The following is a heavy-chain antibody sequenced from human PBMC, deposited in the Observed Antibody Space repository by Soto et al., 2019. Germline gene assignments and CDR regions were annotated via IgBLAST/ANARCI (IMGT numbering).Heavy chain of an antibody. CDR3: VGGLIVVVGYFDY. D-gene: IGHD3-22*01. CDR2: ISGSGGST. J-gene: IGHJ4*02. V-gene: IGHV3-23*01. Sequence: PGGSLRLSCAASGFTFSSYAMSWVRQAPGKGLEWVSAISGSGGSTYYADSVKGRFTISRDNSKNTPYLQMNSPRPEETAVYYCVGGLIVVVGYFDYWGQGPLVTVSS. CDR1: GFTFSSYA.